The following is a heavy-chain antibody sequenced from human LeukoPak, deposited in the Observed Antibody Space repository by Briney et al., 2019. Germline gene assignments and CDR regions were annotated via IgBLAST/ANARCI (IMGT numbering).Heavy chain of an antibody. D-gene: IGHD6-19*01. Sequence: KTSETLSLTCAVSGGSISSNNWWSWVRQPPGKGLEWIGEIHHSGSTNYNPSPKSRVTISVDKSKNQFSLKLSSVTAADTAVYYCARTTRKQWLAYYYYMDVWGKGTTVTVSS. CDR1: GGSISSNNW. CDR2: IHHSGST. CDR3: ARTTRKQWLAYYYYMDV. J-gene: IGHJ6*03. V-gene: IGHV4-4*02.